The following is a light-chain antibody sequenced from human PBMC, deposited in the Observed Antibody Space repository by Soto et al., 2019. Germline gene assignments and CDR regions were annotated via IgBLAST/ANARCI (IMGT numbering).Light chain of an antibody. CDR3: SSYTSSNTYV. CDR1: SSDVGSYNY. Sequence: QSALTQPASVSRSPGQSITISCTGTSSDVGSYNYVSRYQQHPDKDPKLIIYEVTNRRSGVSNRFSGSKSGNTASQTISGLQAEAEADYYCSSYTSSNTYVFGTGTKLTVL. J-gene: IGLJ1*01. V-gene: IGLV2-14*01. CDR2: EVT.